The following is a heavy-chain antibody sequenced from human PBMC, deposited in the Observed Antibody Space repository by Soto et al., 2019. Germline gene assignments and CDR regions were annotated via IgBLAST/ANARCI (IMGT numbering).Heavy chain of an antibody. J-gene: IGHJ4*02. CDR2: ISSNGGST. Sequence: GGSLRLSCSASGFTFSSYAMHWVRQAPGKGLEYVSAISSNGGSTYYADSVKGKFTISRDNSKNTLYLQMSSLRAEDTAVYYCVKGPDSSGYPIPFAYWARGPLVTVSA. CDR3: VKGPDSSGYPIPFAY. V-gene: IGHV3-64D*08. CDR1: GFTFSSYA. D-gene: IGHD3-22*01.